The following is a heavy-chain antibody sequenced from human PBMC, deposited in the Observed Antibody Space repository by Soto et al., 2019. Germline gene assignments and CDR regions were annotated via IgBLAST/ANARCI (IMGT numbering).Heavy chain of an antibody. D-gene: IGHD3-10*01. J-gene: IGHJ6*02. CDR1: GGTFSSYA. V-gene: IGHV1-69*06. Sequence: QVQLVQSGAEVKKPGSSVKVSCKASGGTFSSYAISWVRQAPGQGLEWMGGIIPIFGTANYAQKFQGRVTITADKSTSTAYMELSSLRSEDKAVYYWARVGSLVEYYYGMDVWGQGTTVTVSS. CDR2: IIPIFGTA. CDR3: ARVGSLVEYYYGMDV.